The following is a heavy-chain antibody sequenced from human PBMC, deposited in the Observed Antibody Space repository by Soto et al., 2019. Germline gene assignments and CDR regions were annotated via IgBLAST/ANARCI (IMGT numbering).Heavy chain of an antibody. D-gene: IGHD4-4*01. CDR3: VRDHSWAFDI. CDR1: GFTFSDYI. V-gene: IGHV3-48*01. CDR2: ISRDGTSM. Sequence: GGFLRLSCAASGFTFSDYIMNWFRQAPGEGLEWLSYISRDGTSMHYADPVKGRLTISRDNAKSSLYLKMNSLRADDTAVYYCVRDHSWAFDIWGLGTMVTVSS. J-gene: IGHJ3*02.